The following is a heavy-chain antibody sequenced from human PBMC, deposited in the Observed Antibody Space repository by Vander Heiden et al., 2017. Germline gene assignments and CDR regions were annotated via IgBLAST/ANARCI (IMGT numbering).Heavy chain of an antibody. Sequence: VQLVESGGGLVQPGRSLRLSCAASGSPFDDYAMHWVRQAPGKGLEWVSGISWNSHSIGYADSVKGRFTISRDNAKTSLYLQMNSLRADDTALYYCAKDIGYDISGGINSWGQGTLVTVSS. CDR2: ISWNSHSI. D-gene: IGHD3-22*01. V-gene: IGHV3-9*01. J-gene: IGHJ4*02. CDR1: GSPFDDYA. CDR3: AKDIGYDISGGINS.